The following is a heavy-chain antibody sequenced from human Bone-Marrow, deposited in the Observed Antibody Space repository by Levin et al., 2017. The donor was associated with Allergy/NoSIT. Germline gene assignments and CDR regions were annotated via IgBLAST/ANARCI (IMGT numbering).Heavy chain of an antibody. CDR1: GLTFSIDG. J-gene: IGHJ6*02. CDR3: AKGSTGLGYQYGMDV. V-gene: IGHV3-30*18. CDR2: ISYDGTTK. D-gene: IGHD3-16*01. Sequence: TGGSLRLSCEASGLTFSIDGMNWVRQAPGKGLEWVAVISYDGTTKFYADSVKGRFTIYRDKSKNTVYLQMNALRADDTAVYYCAKGSTGLGYQYGMDVWGQGTTVSVS.